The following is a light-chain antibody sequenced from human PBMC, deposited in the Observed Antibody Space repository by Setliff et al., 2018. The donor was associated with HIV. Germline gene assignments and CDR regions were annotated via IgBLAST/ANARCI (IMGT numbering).Light chain of an antibody. CDR3: SSYTSSSTLEV. Sequence: QSALTQPASVSGSPGQSITISCTGTSSDVGGYTYVSWYQQHPGKAPKLMIYEVSNRPAGVSNRFSGSTSGNTASLTISGLQAEDEADYYCSSYTSSSTLEVFGTGTKATVL. CDR1: SSDVGGYTY. CDR2: EVS. J-gene: IGLJ1*01. V-gene: IGLV2-14*01.